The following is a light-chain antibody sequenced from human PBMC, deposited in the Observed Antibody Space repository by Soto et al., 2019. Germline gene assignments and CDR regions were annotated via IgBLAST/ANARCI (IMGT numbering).Light chain of an antibody. V-gene: IGKV1-33*01. Sequence: DIQMTQSPASLSASVGDRDTITCQASQDISNNLNWYQQKPGKAPKLLIYDASNLETGVPSRFSGSGSGTDFTFTISSLQAEDIATYYCQQYDNRPLTFGGGTKVEIK. J-gene: IGKJ4*01. CDR1: QDISNN. CDR3: QQYDNRPLT. CDR2: DAS.